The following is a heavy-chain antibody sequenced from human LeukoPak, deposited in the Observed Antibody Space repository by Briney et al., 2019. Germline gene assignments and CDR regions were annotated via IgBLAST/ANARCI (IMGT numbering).Heavy chain of an antibody. J-gene: IGHJ5*02. V-gene: IGHV3-74*01. CDR2: IKGDGTTT. CDR3: ARSDWFDP. CDR1: GFTFSTSG. Sequence: QTGGSLRLSCAASGFTFSTSGMNWVRQAPGKGLVWVSRIKGDGTTTSYADSVKGRFTISRDNAKNTLYLQMNSLRVEDTAVYYCARSDWFDPWGQGTLVTVSS.